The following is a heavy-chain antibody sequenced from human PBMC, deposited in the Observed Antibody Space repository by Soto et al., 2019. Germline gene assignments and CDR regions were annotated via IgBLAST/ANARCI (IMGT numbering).Heavy chain of an antibody. J-gene: IGHJ4*02. V-gene: IGHV3-30*09. CDR2: ISYDGTDK. D-gene: IGHD5-18*01. Sequence: QVQLVESGGGVVQPGRSLRLSCAASGFTFSNYAVHWVRQAPGKGLQWVAVISYDGTDKFYADSVKGRFAISRDNSRITLYLQMNSLRAEDTAVYYCARDVDTAMIGDSWGQGTLVTVSS. CDR3: ARDVDTAMIGDS. CDR1: GFTFSNYA.